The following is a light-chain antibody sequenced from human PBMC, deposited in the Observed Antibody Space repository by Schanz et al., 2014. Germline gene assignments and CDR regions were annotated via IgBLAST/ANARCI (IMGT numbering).Light chain of an antibody. Sequence: QSALTQPPSASGSLGQSVTISCTGTSSDVGGYNYVSWYQQHPGKAPKLMIYEVTKRPSGVPDRFSGSKSGNTASLTVSGLQAEDVADYYCSSYTSSSTPHFGGGTKLTVL. CDR3: SSYTSSSTPH. CDR1: SSDVGGYNY. V-gene: IGLV2-8*01. CDR2: EVT. J-gene: IGLJ2*01.